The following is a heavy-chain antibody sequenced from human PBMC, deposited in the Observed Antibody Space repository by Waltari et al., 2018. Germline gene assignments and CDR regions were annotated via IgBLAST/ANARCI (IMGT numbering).Heavy chain of an antibody. CDR3: ARQYNDRKGWFDP. Sequence: QLQLQESGPGLVKPSETLSLTCTVSGGSISSSSYYWGWIRQPPGKGLEWIGSIYYSGSTYYNPSLKSRVTISVDTSKNQFSLKLSSVTAADTAVYYCARQYNDRKGWFDPWGQGTLVTVSS. V-gene: IGHV4-39*01. D-gene: IGHD1-1*01. CDR2: IYYSGST. CDR1: GGSISSSSYY. J-gene: IGHJ5*02.